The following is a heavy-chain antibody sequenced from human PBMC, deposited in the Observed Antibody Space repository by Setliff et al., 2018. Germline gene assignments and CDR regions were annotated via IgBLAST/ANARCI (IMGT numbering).Heavy chain of an antibody. V-gene: IGHV3-21*01. J-gene: IGHJ4*02. CDR2: ISSSSSYI. D-gene: IGHD3-9*01. Sequence: GGSLRLSCAASGFTFSSYSMNWVRQAPGKGLEWVSSISSSSSYIYYADSVKGRFTISRDNAKNSLYLQMNSLRAEDTAVYYCAREGPFTIFDWLELLDYWGQGTLVTVSS. CDR3: AREGPFTIFDWLELLDY. CDR1: GFTFSSYS.